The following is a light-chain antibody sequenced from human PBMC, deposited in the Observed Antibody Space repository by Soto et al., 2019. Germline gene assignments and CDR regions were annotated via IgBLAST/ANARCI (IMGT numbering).Light chain of an antibody. CDR2: GAS. CDR3: QQYTTSSWT. Sequence: EMVLTPSPATLSLSPGERATLSCRASQSVSSYLAWYQQKPGQAPRLLIYGASNRATGIPARFSGSGSGTDFTLTISSLEPEDFAVYYCQQYTTSSWTFGQGTKVDNK. J-gene: IGKJ1*01. CDR1: QSVSSY. V-gene: IGKV3-11*01.